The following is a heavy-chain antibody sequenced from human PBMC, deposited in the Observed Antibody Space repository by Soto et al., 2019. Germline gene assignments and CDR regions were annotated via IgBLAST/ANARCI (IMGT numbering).Heavy chain of an antibody. CDR1: AW. CDR3: VAGSPFEY. J-gene: IGHJ4*02. D-gene: IGHD2-21*01. V-gene: IGHV3-15*05. Sequence: AWISWVRQAPGKGLEWIGRVKSKSEGGTTDYAALVKGRFTVSRDDSINTVSLQMDSLKMEDTAVYFCVAGSPFEYWGQGTLVTVSS. CDR2: VKSKSEGGTT.